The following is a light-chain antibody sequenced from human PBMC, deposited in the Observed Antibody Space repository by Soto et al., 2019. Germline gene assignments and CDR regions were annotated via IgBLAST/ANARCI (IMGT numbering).Light chain of an antibody. CDR3: QQTYSTLALT. J-gene: IGKJ4*01. CDR2: AAS. Sequence: DIQMTQSPSSLSASVGDRVTITCRASQSISNYLNWYQQKPGKAPKLLIYAASNLQSGVSSRFXGSGSGTDFTLTISSLQPEDFATYYCQQTYSTLALTFGGGTKVEIK. CDR1: QSISNY. V-gene: IGKV1-39*01.